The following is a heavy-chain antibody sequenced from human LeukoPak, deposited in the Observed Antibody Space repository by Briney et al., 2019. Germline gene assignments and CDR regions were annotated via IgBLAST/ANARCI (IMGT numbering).Heavy chain of an antibody. CDR1: GYSFISYW. CDR2: IYPGDSDT. CDR3: ARSPGYCSSTSCPPTFDY. D-gene: IGHD2-2*03. Sequence: GESLKISCKGSGYSFISYWIGWVRQMPGKGLEWIGIIYPGDSDTRYNPSFQGQVTISADKSIRTAYLQWSSLKASDTAMYYCARSPGYCSSTSCPPTFDYWGQGTLVTVSS. J-gene: IGHJ4*02. V-gene: IGHV5-51*01.